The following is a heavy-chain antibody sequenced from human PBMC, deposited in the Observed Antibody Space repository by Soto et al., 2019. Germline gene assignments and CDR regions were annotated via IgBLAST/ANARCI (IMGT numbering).Heavy chain of an antibody. V-gene: IGHV1-18*01. CDR3: ARGQQQEIPFDY. CDR2: ISPYNGST. J-gene: IGHJ4*02. CDR1: GYTFTSYG. Sequence: ASVKVSCKASGYTFTSYGISWVRQAPGQGLEWMGWISPYNGSTNYAQKLQGRVTMTTDTSTSTAYMELRRLRSDDTAVYYCARGQQQEIPFDYWGQGTLVTVSS. D-gene: IGHD5-18*01.